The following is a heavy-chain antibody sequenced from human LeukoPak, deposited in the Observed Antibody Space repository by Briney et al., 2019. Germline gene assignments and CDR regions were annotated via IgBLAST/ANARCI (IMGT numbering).Heavy chain of an antibody. CDR2: ISYDGSNK. D-gene: IGHD4-17*01. CDR3: AKFPGDYDSDY. CDR1: GFTFSSYG. J-gene: IGHJ4*02. V-gene: IGHV3-30*18. Sequence: GGSLRLSCAASGFTFSSYGMHWVRQAPGKGLEWAAVISYDGSNKYYADSVKGRFTISRDNSKNTLYLQMNSLRAEDTAVYYCAKFPGDYDSDYWGQGTLVTVSS.